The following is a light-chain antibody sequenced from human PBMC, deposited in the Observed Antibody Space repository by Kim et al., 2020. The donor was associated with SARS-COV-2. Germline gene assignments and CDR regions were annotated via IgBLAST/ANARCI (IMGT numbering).Light chain of an antibody. J-gene: IGKJ5*01. CDR3: KQYVTYLIT. CDR2: KAS. CDR1: LSISSS. Sequence: APVGDRVTNTGRARLSISSSLAWYQQKRGKAPNLLIYKASRVETGVQTRFSGRGSGTEFIPTLSSMQPDDFASYNCKQYVTYLITFGQGTRLMIK. V-gene: IGKV1-5*03.